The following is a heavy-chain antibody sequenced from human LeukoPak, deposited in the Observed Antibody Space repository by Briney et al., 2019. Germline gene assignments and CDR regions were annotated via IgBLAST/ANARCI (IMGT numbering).Heavy chain of an antibody. Sequence: GGSLRLSCAASGFTFSTYAMSWVRQAPGKGLEWVSTISGSAGSTYYADSVKGRFTISRDNSKNTLYLQMNSLRAEDTAVYSCAKDFSSGYYIITFDYWGQGTLVNVSS. CDR3: AKDFSSGYYIITFDY. CDR2: ISGSAGST. D-gene: IGHD3-22*01. J-gene: IGHJ4*02. V-gene: IGHV3-23*01. CDR1: GFTFSTYA.